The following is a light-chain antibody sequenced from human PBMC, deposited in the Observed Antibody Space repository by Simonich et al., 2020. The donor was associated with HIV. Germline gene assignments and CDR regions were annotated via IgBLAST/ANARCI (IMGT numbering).Light chain of an antibody. V-gene: IGLV2-14*03. CDR2: DVN. CDR1: SSDVGVYDY. CDR3: SSYTSSSTWV. Sequence: QSALTQPASVSGSPGQSITISCTGTSSDVGVYDYVSWYQHHPGKAPKLMIYDVNKRPAGVSNRFSGSKSGNTASLTIAGLQAEDEADYYCSSYTSSSTWVFGGGTKLTVL. J-gene: IGLJ3*02.